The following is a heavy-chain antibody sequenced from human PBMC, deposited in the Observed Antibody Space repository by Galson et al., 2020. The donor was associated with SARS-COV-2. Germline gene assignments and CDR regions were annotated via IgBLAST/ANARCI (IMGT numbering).Heavy chain of an antibody. CDR1: GFTFSSYA. Sequence: GESLKISCAASGFTFSSYAMHWVRQAPGKGLEWVAVISYDGSNKYYADSVKGRFTISRDNSKNTLYLQMNSRRAEDTAVYYCARDEPGWYCDYWGQGTLVTVSS. J-gene: IGHJ4*02. D-gene: IGHD6-19*01. CDR3: ARDEPGWYCDY. CDR2: ISYDGSNK. V-gene: IGHV3-30-3*01.